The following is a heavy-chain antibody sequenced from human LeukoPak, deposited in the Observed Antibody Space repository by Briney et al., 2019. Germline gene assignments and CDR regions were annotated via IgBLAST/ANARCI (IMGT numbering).Heavy chain of an antibody. J-gene: IGHJ4*02. CDR3: GRDPDY. CDR1: GYTFTSYP. CDR2: INGGNGNT. Sequence: ASVKVSCKASGYTFTSYPMHWVRQAPGQRLEWMGWINGGNGNTKYSRKFQGRVTITRDTSATTAYMELSSLTSEDTAVYYCGRDPDYWGQGTLVTVSS. V-gene: IGHV1-3*01.